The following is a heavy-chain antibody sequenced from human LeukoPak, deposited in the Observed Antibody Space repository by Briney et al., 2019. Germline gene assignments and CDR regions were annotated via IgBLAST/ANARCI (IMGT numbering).Heavy chain of an antibody. J-gene: IGHJ4*02. Sequence: SETLSLTCTVYGGSFSGYYWSWIRQPPGKGLEWIGEINHSGSTNYNPSLKSRVTISVDTSKNQCSLKLSSVTAADTAVYYCARDWNWGVDYWGQGTLVTVSS. CDR3: ARDWNWGVDY. V-gene: IGHV4-34*01. CDR2: INHSGST. CDR1: GGSFSGYY. D-gene: IGHD1-7*01.